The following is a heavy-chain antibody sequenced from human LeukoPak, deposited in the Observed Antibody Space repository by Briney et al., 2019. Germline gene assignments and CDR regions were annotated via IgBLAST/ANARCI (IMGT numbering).Heavy chain of an antibody. Sequence: GGSLRLSCAASGFTFSSYWMHWVRHAPGKGLVWVSRINSDGRSTSYADSVKGRFTISRDNAKNTLYLQMNSLRAEDTAVYYCAKDKSYYYGSGSYLDYWGQGTLVTVSS. CDR1: GFTFSSYW. D-gene: IGHD3-10*01. V-gene: IGHV3-74*01. CDR2: INSDGRST. CDR3: AKDKSYYYGSGSYLDY. J-gene: IGHJ4*02.